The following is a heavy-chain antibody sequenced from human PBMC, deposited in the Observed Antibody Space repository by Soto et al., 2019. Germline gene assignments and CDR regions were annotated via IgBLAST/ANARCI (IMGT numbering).Heavy chain of an antibody. CDR3: VRLLYDSRVYYYLDY. CDR1: GGSISSSSYY. D-gene: IGHD3-22*01. CDR2: VYYSGGT. V-gene: IGHV4-39*01. Sequence: KPSETLSLTCTVSGGSISSSSYYWGWIRQPPGKGLEWIGSVYYSGGTYDNPSLKSRITLAVDRSKSQFSLRLTSVTAADTAVYYCVRLLYDSRVYYYLDYLGQGTLVTVSS. J-gene: IGHJ4*02.